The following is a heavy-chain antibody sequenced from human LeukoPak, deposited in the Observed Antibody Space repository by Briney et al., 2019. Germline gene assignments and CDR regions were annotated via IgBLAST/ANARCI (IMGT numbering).Heavy chain of an antibody. CDR3: STDLCSSVGCYRGPFDY. CDR2: IKSKTDGGTT. Sequence: PGGSLRLSCAASGFTFSNAWMSWVRQAPGKGLEWVGRIKSKTDGGTTDYAAPVKGRFTISRDDSKNTLYLRMNSLKTEDTAVYYCSTDLCSSVGCYRGPFDYWGQGTLVTVSS. V-gene: IGHV3-15*01. D-gene: IGHD2-2*01. CDR1: GFTFSNAW. J-gene: IGHJ4*02.